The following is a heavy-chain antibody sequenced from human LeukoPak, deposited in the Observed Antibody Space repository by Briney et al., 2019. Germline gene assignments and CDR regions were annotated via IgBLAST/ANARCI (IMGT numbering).Heavy chain of an antibody. CDR2: ISAYNGNT. Sequence: ASVKVSCKASGYTFTSYGISWVRQAPGQGLERMGWISAYNGNTNYAQKLQGRVTMTTDTSTSTAYMELRSLRSDDTAVYYCARDLPLLWFGELLYEDLAMGGENWFDPWGQGTLVTVSS. CDR3: ARDLPLLWFGELLYEDLAMGGENWFDP. D-gene: IGHD3-10*01. CDR1: GYTFTSYG. V-gene: IGHV1-18*01. J-gene: IGHJ5*02.